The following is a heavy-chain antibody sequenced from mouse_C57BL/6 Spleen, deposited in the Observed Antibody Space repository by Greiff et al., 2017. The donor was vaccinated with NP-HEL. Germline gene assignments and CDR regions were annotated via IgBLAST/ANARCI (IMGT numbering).Heavy chain of an antibody. D-gene: IGHD1-1*01. V-gene: IGHV1-81*01. CDR2: IYPRSGNT. Sequence: VQLQQSGAELARPGASVKLSCKASGYTFPSYGISWVKQRTGQGLEWIGEIYPRSGNTYYNEKFKGKATLTADKSSSTAYMELRSLTSEDSAVYFCARDAVVATGYYAMDYWGQGTSVTVSS. CDR3: ARDAVVATGYYAMDY. CDR1: GYTFPSYG. J-gene: IGHJ4*01.